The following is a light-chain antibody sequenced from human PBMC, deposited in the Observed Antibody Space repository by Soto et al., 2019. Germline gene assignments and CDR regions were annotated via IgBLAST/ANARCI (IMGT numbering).Light chain of an antibody. V-gene: IGLV4-69*01. CDR3: QTWGTGIVV. CDR1: SGHSSYA. CDR2: LNSDGSH. Sequence: QLVLTQSPSASASLGASVTLTCTLSSGHSSYAIAWHQQQPEKGPRYLMKLNSDGSHSKGDGIPDRFSGASSGAERYLTISSLQSEDEAEDHCQTWGTGIVVFGGGTKLTV. J-gene: IGLJ2*01.